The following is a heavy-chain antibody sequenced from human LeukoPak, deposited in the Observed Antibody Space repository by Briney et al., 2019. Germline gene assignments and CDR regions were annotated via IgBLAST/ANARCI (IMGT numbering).Heavy chain of an antibody. V-gene: IGHV1-69*06. CDR2: IIPIFGTA. J-gene: IGHJ4*02. D-gene: IGHD3-16*01. CDR1: GGTFSSYA. Sequence: GGSVKVSCKASGGTFSSYAISWVRQAPGQGLEWMGGIIPIFGTANYAQKFRGRVTITADKSTRTAYMELNSLRSEDTPVYDCARENDSRYPPHFDYWGQRTLVTVSS. CDR3: ARENDSRYPPHFDY.